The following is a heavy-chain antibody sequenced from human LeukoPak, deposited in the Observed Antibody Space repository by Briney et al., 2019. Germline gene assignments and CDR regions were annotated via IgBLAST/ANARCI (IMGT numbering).Heavy chain of an antibody. V-gene: IGHV3-53*01. Sequence: PGGSLRLSSAASGFTVSSNYMSWVRQAPGKGLEWVSVIYSGGSTYYADSVKGRFTISRDNSKNTLYLQMNSLRAEDTAVYYCAREIIQLPGYDYWGQGTLVTVSS. CDR3: AREIIQLPGYDY. J-gene: IGHJ4*02. CDR2: IYSGGST. D-gene: IGHD5-18*01. CDR1: GFTVSSNY.